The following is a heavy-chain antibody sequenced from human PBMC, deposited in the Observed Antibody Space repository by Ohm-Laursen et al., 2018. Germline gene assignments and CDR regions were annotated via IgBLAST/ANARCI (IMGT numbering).Heavy chain of an antibody. CDR1: GFTSSSYW. Sequence: SLRLSCAASGFTSSSYWMTWVRQASGKGLEWVANIKEDGSVKQYVDSVKGRFTISRDNAKNTLYLQMNSLRAEDTAVYYCAVIGGYYYGMDVWGQGTTVTVSS. V-gene: IGHV3-7*03. CDR3: AVIGGYYYGMDV. CDR2: IKEDGSVK. D-gene: IGHD3-10*01. J-gene: IGHJ6*02.